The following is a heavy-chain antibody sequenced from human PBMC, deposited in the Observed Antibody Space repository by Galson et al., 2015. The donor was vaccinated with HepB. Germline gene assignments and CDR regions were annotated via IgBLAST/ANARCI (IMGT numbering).Heavy chain of an antibody. CDR1: GFTFSSYE. CDR2: ISSSGSTI. J-gene: IGHJ4*02. Sequence: SLRLSCAASGFTFSSYEMNWVRQAPGKGLEWVSYISSSGSTIYYADSVKGRFTISRDNAKNSLYLQMNSLRAEDTAVYYCARDDFVWLFRKFDYWGQGTLVTVSS. V-gene: IGHV3-48*03. D-gene: IGHD3-9*01. CDR3: ARDDFVWLFRKFDY.